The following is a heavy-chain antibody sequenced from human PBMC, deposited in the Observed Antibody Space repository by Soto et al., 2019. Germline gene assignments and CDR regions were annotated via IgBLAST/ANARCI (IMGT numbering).Heavy chain of an antibody. V-gene: IGHV4-59*01. CDR3: ARDSAKGYFDWLWFDP. J-gene: IGHJ5*02. D-gene: IGHD3-9*01. CDR2: IYYSGST. CDR1: GGSIRSSY. Sequence: SETLSLTCTVSGGSIRSSYWSWIRQPPGKGLEWSGYIYYSGSTNYNPSLKSRVTISVDTYKNQFSLKLSSVTAADTAVYYCARDSAKGYFDWLWFDPWGQGTLVTVS.